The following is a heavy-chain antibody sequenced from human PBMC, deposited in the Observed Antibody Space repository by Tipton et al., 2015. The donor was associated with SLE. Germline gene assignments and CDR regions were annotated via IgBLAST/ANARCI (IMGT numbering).Heavy chain of an antibody. D-gene: IGHD3-22*01. V-gene: IGHV3-30*02. J-gene: IGHJ4*02. CDR2: MRSDASDK. CDR3: ANGESDNSGYYVRY. Sequence: SLRLSCAASGFTFSTYWMHWVRQAPGKGLEWVAFMRSDASDKYYADSVKGRFTISRDHSKNTLYLQMNSVRAEDTAAYYCANGESDNSGYYVRYWGQGTLVTVSS. CDR1: GFTFSTYW.